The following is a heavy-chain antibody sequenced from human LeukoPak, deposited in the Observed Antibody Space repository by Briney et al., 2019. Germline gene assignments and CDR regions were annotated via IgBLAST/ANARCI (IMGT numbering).Heavy chain of an antibody. Sequence: GRSLRLSCAASGFTFDDYAMHWVRQAPGKGLEWVSGISWNSGSIGYADSVKGRFTISRDNAKNSLYLQMNSLRAEDTALYYCASSRQGNPILGVVRGSTNPLDYWGQGTLVTVSS. CDR1: GFTFDDYA. CDR2: ISWNSGSI. CDR3: ASSRQGNPILGVVRGSTNPLDY. J-gene: IGHJ4*02. D-gene: IGHD3-3*01. V-gene: IGHV3-9*01.